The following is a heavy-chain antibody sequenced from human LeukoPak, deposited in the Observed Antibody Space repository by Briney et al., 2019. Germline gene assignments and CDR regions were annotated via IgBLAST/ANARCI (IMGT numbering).Heavy chain of an antibody. V-gene: IGHV3-23*01. CDR3: AKGDSAYYAFDY. CDR2: ISGSGGST. CDR1: GFTFTSYG. D-gene: IGHD1-26*01. Sequence: GGSLRLSCAASGFTFTSYGMSWVRRAPGRGLEWVSTISGSGGSTYYADSVKGRFTISRDNSKNTLYLHMNSLRAEDTAVYYCAKGDSAYYAFDYWGPGTLVTVSS. J-gene: IGHJ4*02.